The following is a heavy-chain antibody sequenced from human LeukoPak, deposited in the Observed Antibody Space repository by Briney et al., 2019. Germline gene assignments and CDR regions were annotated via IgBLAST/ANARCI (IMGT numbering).Heavy chain of an antibody. CDR2: ISGSGGST. V-gene: IGHV3-23*01. CDR1: GFSFNNYA. CDR3: AKDRVTTVVTDY. Sequence: GGSLRLSCVDSGFSFNNYAMTWVRQAPGKGLEWVSAISGSGGSTYYADSVKGRFTISRDNSKNTLYLQMNSLRAEDTAVYYCAKDRVTTVVTDYWGQGTLVTVSS. J-gene: IGHJ4*02. D-gene: IGHD4-23*01.